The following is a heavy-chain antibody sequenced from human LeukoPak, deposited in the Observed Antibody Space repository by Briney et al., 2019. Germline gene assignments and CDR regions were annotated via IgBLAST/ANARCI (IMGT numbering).Heavy chain of an antibody. D-gene: IGHD1-26*01. CDR2: INEDGSDK. J-gene: IGHJ4*02. V-gene: IGHV3-7*05. CDR1: GFTFSSSW. CDR3: ATWSNAWEFDY. Sequence: GGSLRLSCAASGFTFSSSWMTWVRQAPGKGLEWVAHINEDGSDKYYVDSVAGRFSISRDNTKNSLYLQMSSLRAEDTAVYYCATWSNAWEFDYWGQGTLVSVSS.